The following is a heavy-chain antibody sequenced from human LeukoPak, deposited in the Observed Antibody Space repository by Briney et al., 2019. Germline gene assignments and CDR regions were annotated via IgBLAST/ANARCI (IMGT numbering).Heavy chain of an antibody. J-gene: IGHJ6*03. Sequence: ASVKVSCKASGYTFTSYGISWVRQAPGQGLEWMGWISAYNGNTNYAQKLQGRVTMTTDTSTSTAYMELRSLRSDDTAVYYCARVASNSWHPTNYYYMDVWGKGTTVTVSS. CDR1: GYTFTSYG. CDR2: ISAYNGNT. CDR3: ARVASNSWHPTNYYYMDV. V-gene: IGHV1-18*01. D-gene: IGHD6-13*01.